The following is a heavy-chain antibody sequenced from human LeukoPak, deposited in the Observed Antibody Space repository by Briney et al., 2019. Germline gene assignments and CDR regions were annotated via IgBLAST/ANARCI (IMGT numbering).Heavy chain of an antibody. V-gene: IGHV3-23*01. CDR1: GFTFSSYA. CDR2: NSGSGSSR. D-gene: IGHD2-15*01. CDR3: AKRKNSPGYSSLDQ. J-gene: IGHJ4*02. Sequence: GGSLRLSCAASGFTFSSYAMSWVRQAPGKGLEWVSANSGSGSSRYYADSVKGRFTISRDNSKNTLYLQMNSLRAEDTAVYYCAKRKNSPGYSSLDQWGQGTLVTVSS.